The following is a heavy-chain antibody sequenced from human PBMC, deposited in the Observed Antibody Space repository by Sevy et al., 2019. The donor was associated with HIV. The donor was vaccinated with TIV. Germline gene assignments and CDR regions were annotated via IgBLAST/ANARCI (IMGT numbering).Heavy chain of an antibody. D-gene: IGHD2-2*01. V-gene: IGHV4-4*02. CDR2: IYHSGST. J-gene: IGHJ6*02. CDR3: ARVTPSIVVVPAAMQDYYYYGMDV. CDR1: GGSISSSNW. Sequence: SETLSLTCAVSGGSISSSNWWSWVRQPPGKGLEWIVEIYHSGSTNYNPSLKSRVTISVDKSKNQFSLKLSSVTAADTAVYYCARVTPSIVVVPAAMQDYYYYGMDVWGQGTTVTVSS.